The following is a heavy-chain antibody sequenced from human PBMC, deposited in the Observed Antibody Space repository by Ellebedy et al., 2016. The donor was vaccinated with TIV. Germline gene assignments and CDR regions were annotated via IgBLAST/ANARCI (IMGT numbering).Heavy chain of an antibody. CDR1: GGSISSSSYY. Sequence: MPSETLSLTCTVSGGSISSSSYYWGWIRQPPGEGLEWIGSIYYSGTTYYNPSLKSRVTISVDTSKNQFSLKLSSVTAADTAVYYCARRGGYTFDYVYWGQGTLVTVSS. CDR2: IYYSGTT. CDR3: ARRGGYTFDYVY. V-gene: IGHV4-39*01. J-gene: IGHJ4*02. D-gene: IGHD5-18*01.